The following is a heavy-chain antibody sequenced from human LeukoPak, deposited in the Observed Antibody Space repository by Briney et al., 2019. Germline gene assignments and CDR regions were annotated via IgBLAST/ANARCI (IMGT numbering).Heavy chain of an antibody. D-gene: IGHD6-6*01. V-gene: IGHV1-2*02. CDR3: AREGLRSIAARRGTRDYMDV. J-gene: IGHJ6*03. CDR1: GYAFTGYY. Sequence: ASVKVSCKASGYAFTGYYMHWVRQAPGQGLEWMGWINPNSGGTNYAQKFQGRVTMTRDTSISTAYMELSRLRSDDTAVYYCAREGLRSIAARRGTRDYMDVWGKGTTVIVSS. CDR2: INPNSGGT.